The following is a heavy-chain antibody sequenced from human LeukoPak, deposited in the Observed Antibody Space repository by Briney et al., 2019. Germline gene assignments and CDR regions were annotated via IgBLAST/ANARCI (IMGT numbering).Heavy chain of an antibody. V-gene: IGHV4-38-2*02. Sequence: NPSETLSLTCTVSGYSISSGYFWGWIRQPPGKGLECIGTIYHSGSTYYNPSLKSRVTISVDTSKNQFSLKLSSVTAADTAVYYCARRGRYTRAFDIWGQGTMVTVSS. CDR2: IYHSGST. CDR1: GYSISSGYF. CDR3: ARRGRYTRAFDI. J-gene: IGHJ3*02. D-gene: IGHD2-2*02.